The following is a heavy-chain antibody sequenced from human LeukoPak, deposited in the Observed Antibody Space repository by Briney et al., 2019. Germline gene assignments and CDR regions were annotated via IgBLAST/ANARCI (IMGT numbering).Heavy chain of an antibody. V-gene: IGHV4-39*07. CDR3: ASGTTVTTGHFDY. J-gene: IGHJ4*02. CDR1: GGSISSSSYY. CDR2: IYYSGST. D-gene: IGHD4-17*01. Sequence: PSETLSLTCTVSGGSISSSSYYWGWIRQPPGKGLEWIGSIYYSGSTYYNPSLKSRVTISVDTSKNQFSLKLSSVTAADTAVYYCASGTTVTTGHFDYWGQGTLVTVSS.